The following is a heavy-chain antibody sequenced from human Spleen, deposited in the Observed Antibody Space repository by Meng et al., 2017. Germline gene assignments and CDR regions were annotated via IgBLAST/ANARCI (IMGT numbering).Heavy chain of an antibody. CDR1: GYTFTSYA. J-gene: IGHJ6*02. V-gene: IGHV1-69*13. Sequence: SVKVSCKASGYTFTSYAMNWVRQAPGQGLEWMGGIIPIFGTANYAQKFQGRVTITADESTSTAYMELSSLRSEDTAVYYCARVAPGDIVVVPAATSYYYGMDVWGQGTTVTVSS. D-gene: IGHD2-2*01. CDR2: IIPIFGTA. CDR3: ARVAPGDIVVVPAATSYYYGMDV.